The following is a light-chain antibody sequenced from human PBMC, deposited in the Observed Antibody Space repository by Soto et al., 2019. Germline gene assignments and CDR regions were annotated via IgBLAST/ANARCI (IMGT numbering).Light chain of an antibody. V-gene: IGKV3-20*01. CDR2: GTS. J-gene: IGKJ1*01. CDR1: QRLGTKF. CDR3: QQYGNSLPWT. Sequence: EIVLTHSPDTLSLSPEKLATLSCRHIQRLGTKFLAWYQQKAGQAPRLLIYGTSTRATGIPDRFSGSGSGTDFTLTISRLEPEDFAVYYCQQYGNSLPWTFGRGTKVDIK.